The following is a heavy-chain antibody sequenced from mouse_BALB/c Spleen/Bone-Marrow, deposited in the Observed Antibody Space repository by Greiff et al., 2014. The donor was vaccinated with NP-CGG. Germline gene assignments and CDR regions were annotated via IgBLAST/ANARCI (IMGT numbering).Heavy chain of an antibody. D-gene: IGHD4-1*02. Sequence: VQLQQYGPELVKPGASVKISCKASGYAFSCSWMNWVKQRPGQGLEWIGRIYPGDGGTKYNGKFKGKATLTADKSSSTAYMQLSSLTSVDSAVYFCARPLNWDPYAMDYWGQGTSVTVSS. CDR3: ARPLNWDPYAMDY. CDR2: IYPGDGGT. V-gene: IGHV1-82*01. J-gene: IGHJ4*01. CDR1: GYAFSCSW.